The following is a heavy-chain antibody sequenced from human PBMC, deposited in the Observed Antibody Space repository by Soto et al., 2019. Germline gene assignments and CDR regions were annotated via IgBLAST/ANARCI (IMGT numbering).Heavy chain of an antibody. V-gene: IGHV3-48*02. Sequence: GGSLRLSCASSGFTFSTYNMNWVRQAPGKGLEWVSYISSSSRAIYYADSVKGRFTISRDNAKNSLYLQMNSLRDEDTAVYYCARVPLTCGGDCYIADYWGQGTLVTVSS. CDR3: ARVPLTCGGDCYIADY. CDR1: GFTFSTYN. CDR2: ISSSSRAI. D-gene: IGHD2-21*02. J-gene: IGHJ4*02.